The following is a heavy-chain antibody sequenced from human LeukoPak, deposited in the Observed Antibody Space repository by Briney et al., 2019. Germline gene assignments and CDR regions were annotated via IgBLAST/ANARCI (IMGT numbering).Heavy chain of an antibody. D-gene: IGHD2-2*01. CDR3: ARLRIGYCSSTSCYQYYYYYMDV. J-gene: IGHJ6*03. V-gene: IGHV4-59*12. CDR1: GGSIRSFY. Sequence: SETLSLTCSVSGGSIRSFYWSWIRQSPGKGLEWIGYMYYSGSTKYNPSLKSRVTISVDTSKNQFSLKLSSVTAADTAVYYCARLRIGYCSSTSCYQYYYYYMDVWGKGTTVTISS. CDR2: MYYSGST.